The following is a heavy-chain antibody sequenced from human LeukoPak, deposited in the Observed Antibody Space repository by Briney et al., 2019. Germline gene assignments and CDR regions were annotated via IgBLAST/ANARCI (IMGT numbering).Heavy chain of an antibody. V-gene: IGHV4-61*02. CDR1: GGSISSGSYY. D-gene: IGHD3-3*01. J-gene: IGHJ5*02. CDR2: IYTSGST. CDR3: AREDYDFWSGYYIGFDP. Sequence: SKTLSLTCTVSGGSISSGSYYWSWIRQPAGKGLEWIGRIYTSGSTNYNPSLKSRVTISVDTSKNQFSLKLSSVTAADTAVYYCAREDYDFWSGYYIGFDPWGQGTLVTVSS.